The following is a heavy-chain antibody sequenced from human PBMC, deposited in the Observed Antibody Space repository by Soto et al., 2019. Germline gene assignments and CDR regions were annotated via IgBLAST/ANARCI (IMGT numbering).Heavy chain of an antibody. V-gene: IGHV1-69*05. CDR3: ARDLEGGYGMDV. J-gene: IGHJ6*02. Sequence: ASVKVSCKASGGTFSSYAISWVRQAPGQGLEWMGGIIPIFGTTNYAQKLQGRVTITTDKSTSTAYMELRSLRSDDTAVYYCARDLEGGYGMDVWGQGTTVTVSS. CDR2: IIPIFGTT. CDR1: GGTFSSYA.